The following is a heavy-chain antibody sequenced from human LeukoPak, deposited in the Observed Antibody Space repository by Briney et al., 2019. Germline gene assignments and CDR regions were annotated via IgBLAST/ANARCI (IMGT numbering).Heavy chain of an antibody. CDR3: ARGYYYGSGRGMNYYYYYYMDV. CDR2: ISGYNGNT. V-gene: IGHV1-18*01. CDR1: TYTFTRYG. Sequence: ASVKVSCKASTYTFTRYGISWVRQAPGQGLEWMGWISGYNGNTNYAQKFLGRVSMIADTATSTAYMELRSLTSDDTAVYYCARGYYYGSGRGMNYYYYYYMDVWGKGTTVTISS. J-gene: IGHJ6*03. D-gene: IGHD3-10*01.